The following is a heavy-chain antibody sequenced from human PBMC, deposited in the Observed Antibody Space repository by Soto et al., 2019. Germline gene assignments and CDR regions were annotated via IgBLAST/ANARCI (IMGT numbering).Heavy chain of an antibody. CDR3: ARDIIVAVPTGMQYWYFDS. CDR1: GYSFTGYY. CDR2: VNPSGGST. J-gene: IGHJ2*01. D-gene: IGHD2-2*01. Sequence: QVQLVQSGAEVKKPEASVKVSCKASGYSFTGYYIHWVRQAPGQGLEWMGMVNPSGGSTAYAQKFQGRVTMTRDTSTSTVYMEPSSLRSEDTAVYFCARDIIVAVPTGMQYWYFDSWGRGTLVTVSS. V-gene: IGHV1-46*03.